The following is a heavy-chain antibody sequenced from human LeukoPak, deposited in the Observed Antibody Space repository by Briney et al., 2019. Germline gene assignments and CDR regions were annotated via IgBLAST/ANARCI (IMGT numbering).Heavy chain of an antibody. CDR1: GFTFSSYS. D-gene: IGHD2-21*02. CDR2: ISSSSSYI. V-gene: IGHV3-21*01. J-gene: IGHJ5*02. Sequence: GGSLRLSCAASGFTFSSYSMNWVRQAPGKRLEWVSSISSSSSYIYYADSVKGRFTISRDNAKNSLYLQMNSLRAEDTAVYYCARVMRAYCGGDCYLIHADSYNWFDPWGQGTLVTVSS. CDR3: ARVMRAYCGGDCYLIHADSYNWFDP.